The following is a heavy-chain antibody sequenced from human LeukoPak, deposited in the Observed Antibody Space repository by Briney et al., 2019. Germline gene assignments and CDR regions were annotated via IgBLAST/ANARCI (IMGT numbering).Heavy chain of an antibody. Sequence: SGPTLVNPPPTLTLTCTFSGFSLGTRGMCVSWIRQPPGKALEWLARIDWDDDKYYSTSLKTRLTTSKDTSKNQVVLTMTNMDPVDTATYYCARRTRAAHDAFDIWGQGTMVTVSS. V-gene: IGHV2-70*11. CDR1: GFSLGTRGMC. CDR3: ARRTRAAHDAFDI. D-gene: IGHD6-6*01. CDR2: IDWDDDK. J-gene: IGHJ3*02.